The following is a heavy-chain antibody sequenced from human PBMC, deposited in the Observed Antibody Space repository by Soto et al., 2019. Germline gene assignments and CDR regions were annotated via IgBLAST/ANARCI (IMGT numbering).Heavy chain of an antibody. J-gene: IGHJ4*02. CDR3: ARGGGGSGSPRAIDD. D-gene: IGHD3-10*01. CDR2: IHSDGGT. CDR1: GFTFSISY. V-gene: IGHV3-53*02. Sequence: EVQLVETGGGLIQPGGSLRLSCAASGFTFSISYMSWVRQAPGKGLEWVSIIHSDGGTYHADSVKGRFTISRDYSKNMLYLQMNNLRAEDTAMYYCARGGGGSGSPRAIDDWGQGTLVTGSS.